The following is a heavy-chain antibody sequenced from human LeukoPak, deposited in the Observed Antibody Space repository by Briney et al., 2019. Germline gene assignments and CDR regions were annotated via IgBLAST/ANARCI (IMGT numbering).Heavy chain of an antibody. CDR3: ARDSYYGDYPFGY. V-gene: IGHV3-30*04. J-gene: IGHJ4*02. CDR1: GFTFSSYA. CDR2: ISYDGSNK. Sequence: PGRSLRLSCAASGFTFSSYAMHWVRQAPGKGLEGVAVISYDGSNKYYADSVKGRFTISRDNSKNTLYLQMNSLRAEDTAVYYCARDSYYGDYPFGYWGQGTLVTVSS. D-gene: IGHD4-17*01.